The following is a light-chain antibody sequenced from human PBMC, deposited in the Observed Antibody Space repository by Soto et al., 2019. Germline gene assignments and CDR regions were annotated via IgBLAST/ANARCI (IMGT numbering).Light chain of an antibody. Sequence: DIQMTQSPSSVSASVGDRFTITCRASQDISSWLAWYQQKPGEAPKLLIYGASSFQSGVPPRFSGSGSGTDFTLTISNLQPEDFATYFCQQANTFPLTFGGGTKVDIK. CDR2: GAS. CDR3: QQANTFPLT. CDR1: QDISSW. J-gene: IGKJ4*01. V-gene: IGKV1-12*01.